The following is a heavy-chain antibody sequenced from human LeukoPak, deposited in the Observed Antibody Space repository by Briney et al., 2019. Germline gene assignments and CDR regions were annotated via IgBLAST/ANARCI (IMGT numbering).Heavy chain of an antibody. CDR1: GYTFTDYY. V-gene: IGHV1-2*06. CDR2: INPNSGGA. Sequence: ASVKVSCKASGYTFTDYYIHWLRLAPGQGLEWMGRINPNSGGAIYAQNFQGRVTMTRDTSISTAYMELRSDDTAVYYCARATVRGVEIDYWGQGTLVTVSS. J-gene: IGHJ4*02. CDR3: ARATVRGVEIDY. D-gene: IGHD3-10*01.